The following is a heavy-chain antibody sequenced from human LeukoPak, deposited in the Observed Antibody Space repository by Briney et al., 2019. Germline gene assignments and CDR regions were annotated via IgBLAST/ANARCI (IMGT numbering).Heavy chain of an antibody. Sequence: GGSLRLSCAASGFTFDDYAMDWVRQAPGKGLEWVSGISWNSGSIDYADSVKGRFTISRDNAKNSLYLQTNRLRTEDTALYYCAKQSAGTHGYFDYWGQGTLVTVSS. CDR1: GFTFDDYA. D-gene: IGHD3-3*01. V-gene: IGHV3-9*01. J-gene: IGHJ4*02. CDR2: ISWNSGSI. CDR3: AKQSAGTHGYFDY.